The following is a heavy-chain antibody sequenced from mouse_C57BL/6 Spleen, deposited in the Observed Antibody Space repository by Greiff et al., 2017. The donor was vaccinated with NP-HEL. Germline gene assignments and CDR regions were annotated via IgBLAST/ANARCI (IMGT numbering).Heavy chain of an antibody. D-gene: IGHD2-4*01. J-gene: IGHJ3*01. Sequence: VQLQESGAELVKPGASVKLSCKASGYTFTEYTIHWVKQRSGQGLEWIGWFYPGSGSIKYNEKFKDKATLTADKSSSTVYMELSRLTSEDSAVYFCARHEEIYYDYDAPSFAYWGQGTLVTVSA. CDR1: GYTFTEYT. CDR3: ARHEEIYYDYDAPSFAY. V-gene: IGHV1-62-2*01. CDR2: FYPGSGSI.